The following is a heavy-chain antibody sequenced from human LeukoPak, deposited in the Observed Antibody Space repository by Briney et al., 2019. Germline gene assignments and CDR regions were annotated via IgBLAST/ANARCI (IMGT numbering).Heavy chain of an antibody. D-gene: IGHD3-22*01. CDR2: IYPGDSDT. Sequence: GESLKISCKSSGYSFTSYWIGWVRQMPGKGLEWMGIIYPGDSDTRYSPSFQGQVTISADKSISTAYLQWSSLKASDTAMYYCARHGLTYYYDSSARGAFDYWGQGTLVTVSS. CDR1: GYSFTSYW. V-gene: IGHV5-51*01. J-gene: IGHJ4*02. CDR3: ARHGLTYYYDSSARGAFDY.